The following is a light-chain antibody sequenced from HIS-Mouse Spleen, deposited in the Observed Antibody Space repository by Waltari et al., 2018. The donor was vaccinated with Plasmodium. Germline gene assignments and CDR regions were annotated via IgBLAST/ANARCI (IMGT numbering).Light chain of an antibody. Sequence: QSALTQPPSASGSPGQSVTISCPCPSSDVGGYHYVSWYQQHPGKPPKLMIYEVSNRPSGVPDRFSGSKSGNTASLTVSGLQAEDEADYYCSSYAGSNNLVFGGGTKLTVL. J-gene: IGLJ2*01. CDR3: SSYAGSNNLV. V-gene: IGLV2-8*01. CDR2: EVS. CDR1: SSDVGGYHY.